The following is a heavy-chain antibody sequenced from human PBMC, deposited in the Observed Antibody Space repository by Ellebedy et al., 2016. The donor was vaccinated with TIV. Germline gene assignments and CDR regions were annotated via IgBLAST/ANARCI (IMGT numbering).Heavy chain of an antibody. J-gene: IGHJ2*01. CDR3: ARVETYYDILTGYYASLDWYFDL. D-gene: IGHD3-9*01. CDR2: IYHSGST. V-gene: IGHV4-59*12. Sequence: SETLSLTCTVSGGSISSYYWSWIRQPPGKGLEWIGYIYHSGSTYYNPSLKSRVTISVDRSKNQFSLKLSSVTAADTAVYYCARVETYYDILTGYYASLDWYFDLWGRGTLVTVSS. CDR1: GGSISSYY.